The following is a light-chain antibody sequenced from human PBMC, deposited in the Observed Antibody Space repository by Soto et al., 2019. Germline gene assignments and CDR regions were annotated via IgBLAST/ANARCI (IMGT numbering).Light chain of an antibody. V-gene: IGLV1-44*01. CDR1: SSNIGSNT. Sequence: QSVLTQPPSASGTPGQRVTISCSGSSSNIGSNTVNWYQQLPGTAPKLLIYSNNQRPSGVPDQFSGSKSGTSASLAISGLQSEDGTDYYCAAWDDSLNGLYVFGPGTKLTVL. CDR2: SNN. CDR3: AAWDDSLNGLYV. J-gene: IGLJ1*01.